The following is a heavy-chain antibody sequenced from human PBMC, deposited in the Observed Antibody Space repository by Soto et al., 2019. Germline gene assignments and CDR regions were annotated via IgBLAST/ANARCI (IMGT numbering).Heavy chain of an antibody. J-gene: IGHJ1*01. V-gene: IGHV2-5*02. D-gene: IGHD3-10*01. CDR3: AHSPAPRVYFQH. CDR2: IYWDDGK. CDR1: GFSLNTGGVT. Sequence: GSGPTLVNPTQTLTLTCVFSGFSLNTGGVTVGWIRQPPGKALEWVALIYWDDGKRYSPSLKSRLTITKETSRNQVVLTMTNVDPEETATYFCAHSPAPRVYFQHWGEGTLVTVSS.